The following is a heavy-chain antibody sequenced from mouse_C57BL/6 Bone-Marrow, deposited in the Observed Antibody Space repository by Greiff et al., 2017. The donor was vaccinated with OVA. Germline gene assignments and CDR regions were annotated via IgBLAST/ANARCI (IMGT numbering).Heavy chain of an antibody. V-gene: IGHV1-85*01. D-gene: IGHD4-1*02. CDR3: ALNWDWYFDV. CDR1: GYTFTSYD. J-gene: IGHJ1*03. Sequence: VQGVESGPELVKPGASVKLSCKASGYTFTSYDINWVKQRPGQGLEWIGWIYPRDGSTKYNEKFKGKATLTVDTSSSTAYMELHSLTSEDSAVYFCALNWDWYFDVWGTGTTVTVSS. CDR2: IYPRDGST.